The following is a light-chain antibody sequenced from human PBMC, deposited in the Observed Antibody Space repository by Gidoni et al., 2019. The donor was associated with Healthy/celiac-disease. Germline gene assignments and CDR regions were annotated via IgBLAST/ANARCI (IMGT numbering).Light chain of an antibody. CDR2: KAS. J-gene: IGKJ1*01. Sequence: DIQMTQSPSTLSASVGDRVTITCRASQRISSWLAWYQQKPGTAPKLLIYKASSLESGVPSRFSGSGSGTEFTLTISSLQPDEFATYYCQQYNSYSKTFGQGTKVEIK. V-gene: IGKV1-5*03. CDR1: QRISSW. CDR3: QQYNSYSKT.